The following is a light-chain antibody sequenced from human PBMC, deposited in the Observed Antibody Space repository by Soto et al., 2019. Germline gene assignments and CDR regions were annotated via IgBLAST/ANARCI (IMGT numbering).Light chain of an antibody. CDR2: AAS. CDR1: QSISSS. V-gene: IGKV1-12*01. CDR3: QQGDSFPIT. J-gene: IGKJ5*01. Sequence: DIQMTQSPSSVSASVGDRVTITCRASQSISSSLAWYQQKPGTVPKLLIYAASSLQSGVPSRFSGSGAGTEFPLSIPSLQPEDFGTYYCQQGDSFPITFGQGTRLDIK.